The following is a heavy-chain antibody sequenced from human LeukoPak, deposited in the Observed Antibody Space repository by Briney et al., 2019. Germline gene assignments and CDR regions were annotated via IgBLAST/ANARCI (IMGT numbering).Heavy chain of an antibody. Sequence: TSETLSLTCTVSGGSISSYYWSWIRQPPGKGLEWIGYIYYSGSTNYNPSLKSRVTISVDTSKNQFSLKLSSVTAADTAVYYCARALGIDNWFDPWGQGTLVTVSS. CDR1: GGSISSYY. CDR2: IYYSGST. V-gene: IGHV4-59*01. J-gene: IGHJ5*02. D-gene: IGHD7-27*01. CDR3: ARALGIDNWFDP.